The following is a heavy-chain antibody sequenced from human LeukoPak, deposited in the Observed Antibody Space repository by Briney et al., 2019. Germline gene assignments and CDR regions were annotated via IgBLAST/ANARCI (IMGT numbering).Heavy chain of an antibody. CDR3: ARHWTEWELIDY. J-gene: IGHJ4*02. Sequence: SETLSFTCAVYGGSFSGYYWSWLRQPPGKGLEWIGEINHSGSTYYNPSLKSRVTISVDTSKNQFSLKLSSVTAADTAVYYCARHWTEWELIDYWGQGTLVPVSS. CDR2: INHSGST. V-gene: IGHV4-34*01. D-gene: IGHD1-26*01. CDR1: GGSFSGYY.